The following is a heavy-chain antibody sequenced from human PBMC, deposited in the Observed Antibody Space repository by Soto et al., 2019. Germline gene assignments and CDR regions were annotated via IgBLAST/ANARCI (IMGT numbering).Heavy chain of an antibody. CDR2: FDPEDGET. J-gene: IGHJ4*02. CDR1: GYTLTELS. D-gene: IGHD1-20*01. CDR3: ATLNRYNWKPFEY. V-gene: IGHV1-24*01. Sequence: GASVKVSCKICGYTLTELSMHWVGQAPGKGLEWMGGFDPEDGETIYAQKFQGRVTMTEDTSTDTAYMELSSLRSEDTAVYYCATLNRYNWKPFEYWGQGTLVTVSS.